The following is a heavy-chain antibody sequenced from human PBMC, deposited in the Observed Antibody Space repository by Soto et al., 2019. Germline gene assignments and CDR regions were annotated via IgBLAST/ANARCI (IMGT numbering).Heavy chain of an antibody. V-gene: IGHV1-18*01. CDR1: GYTFTTYG. J-gene: IGHJ5*02. CDR3: ARDVVAVRPGWFGP. Sequence: GASVKVSCKASGYTFTTYGINWVRQAPGQGPEWMGWISVYNGNTNYAQKFQGRVTMTTDTSTSIAYMELRSLRSDDTAVYYCARDVVAVRPGWFGPWGQGTLVTVS. D-gene: IGHD6-6*01. CDR2: ISVYNGNT.